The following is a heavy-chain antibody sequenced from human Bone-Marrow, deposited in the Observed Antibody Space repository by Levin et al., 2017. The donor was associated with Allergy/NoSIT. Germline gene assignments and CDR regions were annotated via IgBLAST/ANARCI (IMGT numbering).Heavy chain of an antibody. CDR1: GGSFSGYY. V-gene: IGHV4-34*01. CDR3: ARVARPPGDFTWGLPDY. CDR2: INHSGST. J-gene: IGHJ4*02. Sequence: SETLSLTCAVYGGSFSGYYWSWIRQPPGKGLEWIGEINHSGSTNNNPPLKSRVTISVDTSKNQFSQKLGSVAAADTAVYYCARVARPPGDFTWGLPDYWGQGTLVTVSS. D-gene: IGHD3-10*01.